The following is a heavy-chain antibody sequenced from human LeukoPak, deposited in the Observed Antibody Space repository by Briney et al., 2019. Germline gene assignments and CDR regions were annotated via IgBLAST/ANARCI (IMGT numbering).Heavy chain of an antibody. J-gene: IGHJ4*02. CDR2: ISSSSSAI. CDR3: ARSGVYFDF. Sequence: PGGSLRLSCAASGFTFSSYEMNWVRQAPGKGLEWVSYISSSSSAIYYADSVKGRFTISRDNAKNSLYLQMNSLRAEDTAVYYCARSGVYFDFWGQGTLVIVSS. CDR1: GFTFSSYE. D-gene: IGHD7-27*01. V-gene: IGHV3-48*03.